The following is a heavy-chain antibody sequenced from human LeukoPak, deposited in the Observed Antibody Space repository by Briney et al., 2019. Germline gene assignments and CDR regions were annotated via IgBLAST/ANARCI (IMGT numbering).Heavy chain of an antibody. J-gene: IGHJ4*02. CDR2: ISSSSSTI. V-gene: IGHV3-48*02. CDR3: ARDPHIAAAGTIFDY. CDR1: GFTFSSCS. D-gene: IGHD6-13*01. Sequence: GGSLRLSCAVSGFTFSSCSMNWVRQALGKGLEWVSYISSSSSTIYYADSVKGRFTISRDNAKNSLYLQMNSLRDEDSAVYYCARDPHIAAAGTIFDYWGQGTLVTVSS.